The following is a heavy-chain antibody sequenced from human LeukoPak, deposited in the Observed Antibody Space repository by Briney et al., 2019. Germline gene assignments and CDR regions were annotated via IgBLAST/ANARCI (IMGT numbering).Heavy chain of an antibody. CDR2: INHSGST. V-gene: IGHV4-34*01. CDR3: AREPYDILTGYCLFDY. J-gene: IGHJ4*02. D-gene: IGHD3-9*01. CDR1: GGSFSGYY. Sequence: SETLSLTCAVYGGSFSGYYWSWIRQPPGKGLEWIGEINHSGSTNYNPSLKSRVTISVDKSKNQFSLKLSSVTAADTAVYYCAREPYDILTGYCLFDYWGQGTLVTVSS.